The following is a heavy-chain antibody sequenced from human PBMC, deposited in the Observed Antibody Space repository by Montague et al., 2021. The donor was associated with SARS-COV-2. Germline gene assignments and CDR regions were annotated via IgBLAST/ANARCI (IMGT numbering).Heavy chain of an antibody. J-gene: IGHJ4*02. CDR3: TRWYNYGRFDL. Sequence: SLRLSCAASGFTFDDYGMSWVRQAPGKGLEWVSAINRNGNTTDYGDSVKGRFIISRDNVKNSLYLQMNSLRAEDTALYYCTRWYNYGRFDLWGQGTLVTVTS. CDR1: GFTFDDYG. CDR2: INRNGNTT. V-gene: IGHV3-20*04. D-gene: IGHD5-18*01.